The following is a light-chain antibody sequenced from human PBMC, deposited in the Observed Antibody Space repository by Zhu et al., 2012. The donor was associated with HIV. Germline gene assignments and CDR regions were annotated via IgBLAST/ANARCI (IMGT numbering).Light chain of an antibody. Sequence: EIVLTQFPVTLSLSPGERATLSCRASQSVGTYLAWYQQKPGQAPRLLIYDTSNRATGIPARFSGSGSGTDFTLTISSLEPEDFAVYYCQQRSNLITFGPGTKVDIK. CDR1: QSVGTY. J-gene: IGKJ3*01. CDR3: QQRSNLIT. V-gene: IGKV3-11*01. CDR2: DTS.